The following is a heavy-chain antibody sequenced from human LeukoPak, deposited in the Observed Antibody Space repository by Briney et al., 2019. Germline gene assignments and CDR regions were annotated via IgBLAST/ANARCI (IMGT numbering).Heavy chain of an antibody. V-gene: IGHV3-21*01. CDR1: GFTFSSYS. CDR3: ARDLEYYYDSSGYNWFDP. J-gene: IGHJ5*02. Sequence: GGSLRLSCAAPGFTFSSYSMNWVRQAPGKGLEWVSSISSSSSYIYYADSVKGRFTISRDNAKNSLYLQMNSLRAEDTAVYYCARDLEYYYDSSGYNWFDPWGQGTLVTVSS. D-gene: IGHD3-22*01. CDR2: ISSSSSYI.